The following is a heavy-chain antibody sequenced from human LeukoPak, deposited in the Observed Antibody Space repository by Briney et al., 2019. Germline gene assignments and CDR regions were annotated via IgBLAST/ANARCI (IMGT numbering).Heavy chain of an antibody. CDR3: SKEGPIAVANYFDY. V-gene: IGHV3-43*02. CDR1: GFMFHDYA. D-gene: IGHD6-19*01. CDR2: ITGDDSGT. J-gene: IGHJ4*02. Sequence: PGGSLRLSCAAPGFMFHDYAMHWVRQAPGKGLEWVSLITGDDSGTYYADSVKGRFTISRDNSKNSLYLQMNSLRTEDTALYYCSKEGPIAVANYFDYWGQGTLVTVSS.